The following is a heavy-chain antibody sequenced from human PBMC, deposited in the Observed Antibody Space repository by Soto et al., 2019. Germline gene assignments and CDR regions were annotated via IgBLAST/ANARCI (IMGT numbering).Heavy chain of an antibody. V-gene: IGHV1-8*01. CDR3: ARGVLWFGELLHWFDP. CDR2: TNPNSGNT. CDR1: GYTFTSYD. Sequence: ASVKVSCKASGYTFTSYDINWVRQATGQGLEWMGWTNPNSGNTGYAQKFQGRVTMTRNTSISTAYMELSSLRSEDTAVYYCARGVLWFGELLHWFDPWGQGTLVTVSS. D-gene: IGHD3-10*01. J-gene: IGHJ5*02.